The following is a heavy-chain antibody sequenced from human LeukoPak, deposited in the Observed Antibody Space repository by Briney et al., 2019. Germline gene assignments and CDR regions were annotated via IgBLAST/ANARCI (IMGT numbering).Heavy chain of an antibody. Sequence: SVKVSCKASGGTFSSYAISWVRQAPGQGLEWMGGIIPIFGTANYAQKFQGRVTITTDESTSTAYMELSSLRSEDTVVYYCAIGVATISYYYYMDVWGKGTTVTVSS. J-gene: IGHJ6*03. V-gene: IGHV1-69*05. CDR3: AIGVATISYYYYMDV. CDR2: IIPIFGTA. D-gene: IGHD5-12*01. CDR1: GGTFSSYA.